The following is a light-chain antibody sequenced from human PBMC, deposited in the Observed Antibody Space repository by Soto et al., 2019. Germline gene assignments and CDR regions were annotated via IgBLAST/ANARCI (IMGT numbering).Light chain of an antibody. Sequence: EVVLTQSPATLSLSPGERATLSCRAIESVFGYLAWYQHKPGQAPRLLIYGASNRATGVPARFSGSGSGTDFTLTISSLEPEDFAVYYCQQRYRWPPITFGQGTRLEIK. CDR3: QQRYRWPPIT. J-gene: IGKJ5*01. CDR2: GAS. CDR1: ESVFGY. V-gene: IGKV3-11*01.